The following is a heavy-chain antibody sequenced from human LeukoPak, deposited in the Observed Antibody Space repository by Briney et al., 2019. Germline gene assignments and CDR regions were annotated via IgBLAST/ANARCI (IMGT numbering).Heavy chain of an antibody. CDR3: ARDLELGSPFDS. Sequence: GASVKVSCKASGYTFTGYYMHWVRQAPGQGLEWMGWINPNNGGTNYAQKFQGRVTMTRDTSITTAYMEPSRLTSDDTAVYYCARDLELGSPFDSWGQGTLVTVSS. CDR2: INPNNGGT. CDR1: GYTFTGYY. J-gene: IGHJ4*02. D-gene: IGHD7-27*01. V-gene: IGHV1-2*02.